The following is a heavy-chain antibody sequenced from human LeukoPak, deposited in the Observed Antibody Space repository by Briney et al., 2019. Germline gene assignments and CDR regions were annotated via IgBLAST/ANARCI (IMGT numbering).Heavy chain of an antibody. CDR2: MNPNSGNT. D-gene: IGHD4-17*01. V-gene: IGHV1-8*01. J-gene: IGHJ4*02. Sequence: GASVKVSCKASGYTFTSYDINWVRQDTGQGLEWMGWMNPNSGNTGYAQKFQGGVTMTRNTSISTAYMELSSLRSEDTAVYYCARGASVPLFYWGQGTLVTVSS. CDR3: ARGASVPLFY. CDR1: GYTFTSYD.